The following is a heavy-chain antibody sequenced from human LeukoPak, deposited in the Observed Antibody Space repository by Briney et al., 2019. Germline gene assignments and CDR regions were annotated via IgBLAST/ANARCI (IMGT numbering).Heavy chain of an antibody. CDR3: ARDRGSYGAFDI. D-gene: IGHD1-26*01. J-gene: IGHJ3*02. Sequence: PGGSLRLSCAASGFTFSSYEMNWVRQAPGKGLEWVSGINWNGGSTGYADSVKGRFTISRDNAKNSLYLQMNSLRAEDTAVYYCARDRGSYGAFDIWGQGTMVTVSS. CDR1: GFTFSSYE. V-gene: IGHV3-20*04. CDR2: INWNGGST.